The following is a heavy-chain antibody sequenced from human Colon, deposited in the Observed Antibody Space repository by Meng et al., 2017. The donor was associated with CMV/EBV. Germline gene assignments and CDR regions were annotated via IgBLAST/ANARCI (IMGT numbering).Heavy chain of an antibody. CDR1: SLTHYQLS. CDR2: VYWNDDK. CDR3: AHGGSGYDFGAGGFDY. J-gene: IGHJ4*02. D-gene: IGHD5-12*01. V-gene: IGHV2-5*01. Sequence: SLTHYQLSGGWNRQPPGRALEWLALVYWNDDKRYNPSLKNRLTVTKDASKDQVVLRVTNMDPVDSGTYFCAHGGSGYDFGAGGFDYWGQGTLVTVSS.